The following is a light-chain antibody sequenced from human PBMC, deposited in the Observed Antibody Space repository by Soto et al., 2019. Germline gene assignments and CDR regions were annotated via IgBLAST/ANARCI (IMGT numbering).Light chain of an antibody. CDR2: ATS. V-gene: IGKV1-39*01. Sequence: DIQMTQSPSSLSASLGDRVTLTCRASENIDNYLNWYQQKQGEAPKLLIYATSTLQSGVPSRFSGSGSGTEFTLTISSLQAEDFATYFCQESYTTYAVTFXGGTKVDIK. CDR1: ENIDNY. J-gene: IGKJ4*01. CDR3: QESYTTYAVT.